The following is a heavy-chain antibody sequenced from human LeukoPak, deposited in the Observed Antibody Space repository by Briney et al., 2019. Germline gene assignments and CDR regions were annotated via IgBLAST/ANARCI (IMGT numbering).Heavy chain of an antibody. J-gene: IGHJ4*02. CDR1: GFTFSSYA. CDR3: AKVKGYGDYVVDY. D-gene: IGHD4-17*01. CDR2: ISGSGGST. Sequence: GGSLRLSCAASGFTFSSYAMSWVRQAPGKGLEWVSAISGSGGSTYYADSVKGRYTISRDNSKDTLYLQMNSLRAEDTAVYYCAKVKGYGDYVVDYWGQGTLVTVSS. V-gene: IGHV3-23*01.